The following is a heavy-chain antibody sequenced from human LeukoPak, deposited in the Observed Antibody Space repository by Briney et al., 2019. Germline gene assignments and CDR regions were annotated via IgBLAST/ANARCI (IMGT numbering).Heavy chain of an antibody. D-gene: IGHD5-12*01. CDR3: AKDIGLRTSYYYYMDV. V-gene: IGHV3-11*01. J-gene: IGHJ6*03. CDR2: ISTTGDTI. Sequence: GGSLRLSCAASGFTFSYYYTTWIRQAPGKGLEWVAYISTTGDTIYYADSVKGRFTISRDNSKNSLYLQMNSLRTEDTALYYCAKDIGLRTSYYYYMDVWGKGTTVTVSS. CDR1: GFTFSYYY.